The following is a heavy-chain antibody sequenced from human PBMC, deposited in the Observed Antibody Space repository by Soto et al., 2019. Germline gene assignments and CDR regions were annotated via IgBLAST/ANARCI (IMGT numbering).Heavy chain of an antibody. CDR1: GFTFDDYA. V-gene: IGHV3-9*01. D-gene: IGHD6-6*01. CDR3: AKALRRGPHARPPLFDY. J-gene: IGHJ4*02. CDR2: ISWNSGSI. Sequence: EVQLVESGGGLVQPGMSLRLSCAASGFTFDDYAMHWVRQAPGKGLEWVSGISWNSGSIGYADSVKGRFTISRDNAKNSLYLQMNSVRAEDTALYYCAKALRRGPHARPPLFDYWGQGTLVTVSS.